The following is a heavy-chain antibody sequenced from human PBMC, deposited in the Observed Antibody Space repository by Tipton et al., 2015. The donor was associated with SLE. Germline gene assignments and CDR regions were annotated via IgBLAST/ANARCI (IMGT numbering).Heavy chain of an antibody. V-gene: IGHV4-4*07. J-gene: IGHJ4*02. CDR3: ARDDFWGGYYCFDY. CDR2: IYSSGTT. CDR1: GDSISNYY. D-gene: IGHD3-3*01. Sequence: TLSLTCTVSGDSISNYYWSWVRQPAGLGLEWMGRIYSSGTTNYNPALKGRVTMSVDTSKNQFSLKLTSVTAADTAVYYCARDDFWGGYYCFDYWGLGTQVTVSS.